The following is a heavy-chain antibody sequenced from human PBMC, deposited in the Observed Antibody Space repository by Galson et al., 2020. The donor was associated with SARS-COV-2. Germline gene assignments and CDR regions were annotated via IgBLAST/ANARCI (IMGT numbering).Heavy chain of an antibody. CDR1: GLSFSRYT. J-gene: IGHJ4*02. Sequence: GESLKLSCAASGLSFSRYTINWVRQAPGKGLEWVSSISSSGTFVYYADSVKGRFTISRDNARNSLSLQMNSLRAEDTAVYYCTRGEGYCSGISCYRIDYWGQGTLVAVPS. D-gene: IGHD2-2*01. CDR2: ISSSGTFV. V-gene: IGHV3-21*01. CDR3: TRGEGYCSGISCYRIDY.